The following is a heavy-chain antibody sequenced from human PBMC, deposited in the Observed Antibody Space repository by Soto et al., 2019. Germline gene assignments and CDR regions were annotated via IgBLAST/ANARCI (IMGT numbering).Heavy chain of an antibody. Sequence: QVQLQESGPGLVKPSETLSLTCTVSGCSISSYYWSWIRQPPGKGLEWIGYIYYSGSTNYNPSLKSRVTISVDTSKSQFSLKLSSVTAADTAVYYCATSGFYSGYSNDAFDIWGQGTMVTVSS. J-gene: IGHJ3*02. D-gene: IGHD5-12*01. CDR2: IYYSGST. V-gene: IGHV4-59*01. CDR1: GCSISSYY. CDR3: ATSGFYSGYSNDAFDI.